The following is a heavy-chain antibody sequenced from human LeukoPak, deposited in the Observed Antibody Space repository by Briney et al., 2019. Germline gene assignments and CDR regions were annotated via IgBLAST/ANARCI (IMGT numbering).Heavy chain of an antibody. CDR3: AGGYGFDY. D-gene: IGHD1-14*01. CDR2: TNSDGSRI. CDR1: GFTVSTYW. V-gene: IGHV3-74*01. J-gene: IGHJ4*02. Sequence: GGSLRLSCAASGFTVSTYWMHWVRQAPGKGLVWVSHTNSDGSRINYADSVKGRFTIARDNVKNTVYLQMNSLRAEDTAVYYCAGGYGFDYWGQGTLVTVSS.